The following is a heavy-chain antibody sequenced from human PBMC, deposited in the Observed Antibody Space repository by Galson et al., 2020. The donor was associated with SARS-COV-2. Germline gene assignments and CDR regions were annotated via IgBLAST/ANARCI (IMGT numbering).Heavy chain of an antibody. J-gene: IGHJ6*02. V-gene: IGHV4-59*01. CDR1: AAPMSSYY. D-gene: IGHD4-17*01. CDR3: ARDPAPLYGDNYYYGMDV. Sequence: ETSETLSPTCSVSAAPMSSYYWSWIRQPPGKGLEWIGYISYSGSTSYNPSLRSRVTISVDLSKNQLSLKVTSVTAADTAVYYCARDPAPLYGDNYYYGMDVWGRGTTVTVSS. CDR2: ISYSGST.